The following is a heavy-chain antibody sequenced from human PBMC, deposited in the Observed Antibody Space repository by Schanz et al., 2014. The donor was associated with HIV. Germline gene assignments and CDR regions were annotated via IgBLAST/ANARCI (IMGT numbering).Heavy chain of an antibody. CDR1: GFTFSYYA. CDR2: ISSSSGYI. Sequence: QLVESGGRLVKPGESLRLSCAASGFTFSYYAMNWVRQAPGKGLEWVSSISSSSGYIYYADSLKGRFTISRDNTNNSLYLQMNSLSAEDTAVYYCAKEAVTTFFDYWGQGTLVTVSS. CDR3: AKEAVTTFFDY. D-gene: IGHD4-4*01. J-gene: IGHJ4*02. V-gene: IGHV3-21*02.